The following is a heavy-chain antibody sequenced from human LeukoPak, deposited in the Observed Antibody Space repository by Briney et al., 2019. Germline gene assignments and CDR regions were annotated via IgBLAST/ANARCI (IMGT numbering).Heavy chain of an antibody. J-gene: IGHJ6*02. V-gene: IGHV3-23*01. Sequence: TGGSLRLSCAASGFTFSSYAMTWVRQAPGKGLEWVSAISGSRGSTYYADSVKGRFTISRDNSKNTLYLQVNSLRGEDTAVYYCAKGLYGSSWPDYYYYYGMDVWGQGTTVTVSS. D-gene: IGHD6-13*01. CDR3: AKGLYGSSWPDYYYYYGMDV. CDR1: GFTFSSYA. CDR2: ISGSRGST.